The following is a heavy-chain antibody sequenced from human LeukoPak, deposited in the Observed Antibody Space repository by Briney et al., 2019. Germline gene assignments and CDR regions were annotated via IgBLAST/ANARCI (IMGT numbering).Heavy chain of an antibody. J-gene: IGHJ6*03. CDR2: INPNSGGT. Sequence: ASVRVSCKASGYTFTGYYMHWVRQAPGQGLEWMGWINPNSGGTNYAQKFQGRVTMTRDTSISTAYMELSRLRSDDTAVYYCARSGYYYYYMDVWGKGTTVTVSS. CDR1: GYTFTGYY. CDR3: ARSGYYYYYMDV. V-gene: IGHV1-2*02.